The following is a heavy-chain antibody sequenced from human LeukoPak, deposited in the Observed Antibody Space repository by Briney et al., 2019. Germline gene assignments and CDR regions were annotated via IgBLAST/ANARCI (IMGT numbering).Heavy chain of an antibody. D-gene: IGHD3-16*01. CDR2: ISTSRDSV. CDR1: GFTFSTYN. Sequence: GGSLRLSCAASGFTFSTYNMNWVRQALGKGLEWVSSISTSRDSVFYADSVKGRFTISRDNAKNSLYLQMNSLRAEATAVYYCVRGGGSIPFDYWGQGTLVTVSS. CDR3: VRGGGSIPFDY. J-gene: IGHJ4*02. V-gene: IGHV3-21*01.